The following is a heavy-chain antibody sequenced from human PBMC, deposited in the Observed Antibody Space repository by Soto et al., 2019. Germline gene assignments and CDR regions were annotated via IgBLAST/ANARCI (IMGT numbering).Heavy chain of an antibody. J-gene: IGHJ5*02. CDR3: ASYYYDSSRGGYVP. CDR2: IIPIFGTA. D-gene: IGHD3-22*01. V-gene: IGHV1-69*01. Sequence: QVQLVQSGAEVKKPGSSVKVSCKASGGTFSSYAINWVRQAPGQGLEWMGGIIPIFGTANYAQKFQGRVTITADESKSTDYMELSRLRCEDTAVYDFASYYYDSSRGGYVPWGQGTLVTVSS. CDR1: GGTFSSYA.